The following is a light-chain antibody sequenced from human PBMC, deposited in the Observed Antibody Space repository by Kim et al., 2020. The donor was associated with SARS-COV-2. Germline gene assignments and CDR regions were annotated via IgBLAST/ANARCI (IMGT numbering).Light chain of an antibody. CDR2: GAS. Sequence: EIVMTQSPATLSVSPGERATLSCRASQSISRNLAWYQHKPGQAHRLLIHGASTRATGIPARFSGSGSGTEFTLTISSLQSEDFAVYYCQQYSAMWTFGQGTKVDIK. CDR1: QSISRN. V-gene: IGKV3-15*01. J-gene: IGKJ1*01. CDR3: QQYSAMWT.